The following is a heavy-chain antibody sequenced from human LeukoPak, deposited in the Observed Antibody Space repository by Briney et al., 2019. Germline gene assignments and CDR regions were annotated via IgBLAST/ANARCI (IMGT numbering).Heavy chain of an antibody. Sequence: GGSLRLSCAASGFTFSDYYMNWVPQAPGKGLEWVGRIKSNTDGGTTDYAAPVKGRFTISRDDSKNTLYLQMNGLKTEDTAVYYCTTNPYDRSGYHIWGQGTMVTVSS. D-gene: IGHD3-22*01. CDR3: TTNPYDRSGYHI. CDR2: IKSNTDGGTT. V-gene: IGHV3-15*01. CDR1: GFTFSDYY. J-gene: IGHJ3*02.